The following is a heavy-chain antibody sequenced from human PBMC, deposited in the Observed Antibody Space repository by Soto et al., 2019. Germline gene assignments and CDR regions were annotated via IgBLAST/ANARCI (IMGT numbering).Heavy chain of an antibody. D-gene: IGHD6-13*01. Sequence: GGSLRLSCAASGFSVDNSYMSWVRQAPGKGLEWVSVIHSGGSTYYADSVKGRFTISRDNSKNTLYLQMNSLRAEDTAVYYCASRYSSTWYYFGYWGQGTLVTVS. J-gene: IGHJ4*02. CDR1: GFSVDNSY. CDR2: IHSGGST. CDR3: ASRYSSTWYYFGY. V-gene: IGHV3-66*01.